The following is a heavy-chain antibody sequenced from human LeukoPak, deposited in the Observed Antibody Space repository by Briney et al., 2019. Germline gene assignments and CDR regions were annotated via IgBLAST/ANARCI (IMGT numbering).Heavy chain of an antibody. J-gene: IGHJ4*02. CDR3: ARGTYYDFWSGYPYFDY. Sequence: PSETLSLTCTVSGGSISSSSYYWGWIRQPPGKGLEWIGYIYYSGSTNYNPSLKSRVTISVDTSKNQFSLKLSSVTAADTAVYYCARGTYYDFWSGYPYFDYWGQGTLVTVSS. V-gene: IGHV4-61*05. CDR2: IYYSGST. CDR1: GGSISSSSYY. D-gene: IGHD3-3*01.